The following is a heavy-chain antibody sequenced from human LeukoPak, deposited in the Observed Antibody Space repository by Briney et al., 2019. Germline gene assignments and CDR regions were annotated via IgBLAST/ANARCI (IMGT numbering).Heavy chain of an antibody. D-gene: IGHD6-6*01. CDR1: GFTFSSYA. V-gene: IGHV3-64*01. J-gene: IGHJ4*02. CDR2: ISSNGGST. CDR3: AREASILVRCSDY. Sequence: GGSLRLSCAASGFTFSSYAMHWVRQAPGKGLEYVSAISSNGGSTSYANSVKGRFTISRDNSKNTLYLQMGSLRAEDMAVYYCAREASILVRCSDYWGQGTLVTVSS.